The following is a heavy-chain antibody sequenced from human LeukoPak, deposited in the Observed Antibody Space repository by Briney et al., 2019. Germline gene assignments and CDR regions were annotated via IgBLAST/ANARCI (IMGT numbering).Heavy chain of an antibody. CDR2: IYYSGST. D-gene: IGHD3-22*01. Sequence: SETLSLTCTVSGGSVSSGSCYWSWIRQPPGKGLEWIGYIYYSGSTNYNPSLESRVTISVDTSKNQFSLKLSSVTAADTAVYYCASPRSYYDSSGYYISWGQGTLVTVSS. CDR3: ASPRSYYDSSGYYIS. CDR1: GGSVSSGSCY. J-gene: IGHJ5*02. V-gene: IGHV4-61*01.